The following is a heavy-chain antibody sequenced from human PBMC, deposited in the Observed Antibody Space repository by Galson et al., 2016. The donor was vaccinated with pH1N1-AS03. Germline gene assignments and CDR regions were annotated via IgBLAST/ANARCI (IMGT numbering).Heavy chain of an antibody. D-gene: IGHD2-15*01. J-gene: IGHJ5*02. CDR2: ISPYNGNT. CDR1: GYTFPNFG. CDR3: ARAAPFDP. Sequence: SVKVSCKASGYTFPNFGMSWVRQAPGQGLEWMGWISPYNGNTQYAQRLEGRVTMTTDTSTNTAYLELRSLTYDDTAVYYCARAAPFDPWRHGTLVIVSS. V-gene: IGHV1-18*04.